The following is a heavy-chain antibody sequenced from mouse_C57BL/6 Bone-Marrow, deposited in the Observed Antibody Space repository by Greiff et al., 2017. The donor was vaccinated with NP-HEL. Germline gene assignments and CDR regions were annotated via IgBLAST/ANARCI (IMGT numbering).Heavy chain of an antibody. Sequence: EVQLQESGGGLVKPGGSLKLSCAASGFTFSSYAMSWVRQTPEKRLEWVATISDGGSYTYYPDNVKGRFTISRDNAKNNLYLQMSHLKSEDTAMYYCARDRGLGCAYWGQGTLVTVSA. D-gene: IGHD3-1*01. V-gene: IGHV5-4*01. CDR2: ISDGGSYT. CDR1: GFTFSSYA. CDR3: ARDRGLGCAY. J-gene: IGHJ3*01.